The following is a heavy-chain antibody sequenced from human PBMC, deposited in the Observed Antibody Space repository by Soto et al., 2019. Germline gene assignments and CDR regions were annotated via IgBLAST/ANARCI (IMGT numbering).Heavy chain of an antibody. D-gene: IGHD6-25*01. CDR1: VFTFSNYA. Sequence: EVQLLESGGGLVQPGRSLRLSCAASVFTFSNYAMSLVRQAPGQGLDWVSAISGSGGTTYYADYVKGRFKNSRCKSKHTMFLQQNSLRAEDAAVYYCANFFVETGSNSGWPWSFHYWGQGTLVTVSS. J-gene: IGHJ4*02. CDR3: ANFFVETGSNSGWPWSFHY. CDR2: ISGSGGTT. V-gene: IGHV3-23*01.